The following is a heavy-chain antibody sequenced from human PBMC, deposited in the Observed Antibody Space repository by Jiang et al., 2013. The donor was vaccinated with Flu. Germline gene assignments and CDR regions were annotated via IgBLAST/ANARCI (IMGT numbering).Heavy chain of an antibody. CDR1: GGSISSYY. V-gene: IGHV4-59*01. Sequence: SGSGLVKPSETLSLTCTVSGGSISSYYWSWIRQPPGKGLEWIGYIYYSGSTNYNPSLKSRVTISVDTSKNQFSLKLSSVTAADTAVYYCARDNVVRGVTYGPFWYYYGMDVWGKGTTVTVSS. D-gene: IGHD3-10*01. CDR3: ARDNVVRGVTYGPFWYYYGMDV. J-gene: IGHJ6*04. CDR2: IYYSGST.